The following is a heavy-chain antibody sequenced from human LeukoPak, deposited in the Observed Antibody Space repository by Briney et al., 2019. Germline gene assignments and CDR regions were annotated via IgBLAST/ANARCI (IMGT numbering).Heavy chain of an antibody. CDR3: AKDDWGAAMGLFDY. D-gene: IGHD5-18*01. V-gene: IGHV3-9*01. CDR2: ISWNSGSI. CDR1: GFTFDDYA. Sequence: GRSLRLSCAASGFTFDDYAMHWVRQAPGKGLEWVSGISWNSGSIGYADSVKGRFSISRDNSKNTLYLQMNSLRAEDTAVYYCAKDDWGAAMGLFDYWGQGTLVTVSS. J-gene: IGHJ4*02.